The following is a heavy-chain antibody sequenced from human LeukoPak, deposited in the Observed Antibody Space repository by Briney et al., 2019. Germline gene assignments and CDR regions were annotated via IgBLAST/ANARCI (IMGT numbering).Heavy chain of an antibody. CDR3: ARVVDYYYYYGMDV. CDR2: INSDGSST. V-gene: IGHV3-74*01. Sequence: PGGSLRLSCAASGFTFSSYWMHWVRQAPGKGLVWVSRINSDGSSTSYADSVKGRFTISRDNAKNTLYLQMNSLRAEDTAVYYCARVVDYYYYYGMDVWGQGTTVTVSS. CDR1: GFTFSSYW. J-gene: IGHJ6*02. D-gene: IGHD1-26*01.